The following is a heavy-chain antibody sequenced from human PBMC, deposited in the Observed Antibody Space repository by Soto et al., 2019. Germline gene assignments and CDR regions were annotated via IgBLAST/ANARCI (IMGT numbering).Heavy chain of an antibody. J-gene: IGHJ4*02. CDR1: DKTFLSYG. CDR2: ISPYNGNT. D-gene: IGHD6-19*01. V-gene: IGHV1-18*01. Sequence: ASVKVSCKASDKTFLSYGISWVRQGPGQGLEWMGWISPYNGNTNYAQKLQGRVTMTEDTSTDTAYMELSSLRSEDTAVYYCATGVRGWYFLDYWGQGTLVTVSS. CDR3: ATGVRGWYFLDY.